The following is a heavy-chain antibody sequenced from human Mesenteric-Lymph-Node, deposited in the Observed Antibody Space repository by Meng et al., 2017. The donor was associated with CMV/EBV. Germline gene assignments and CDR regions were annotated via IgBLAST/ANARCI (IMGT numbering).Heavy chain of an antibody. Sequence: GGSLRLSCAASGFTFHDSAMHWVRQAPGKGLEWVSGISWNSGRIGYADSVKGRFTISRDNAKNSLYLQMNSLRAEDTALYYCAKGYCSSTSCYFHHWGQGTLVTVSS. CDR2: ISWNSGRI. CDR1: GFTFHDSA. V-gene: IGHV3-9*01. D-gene: IGHD2-2*01. CDR3: AKGYCSSTSCYFHH. J-gene: IGHJ1*01.